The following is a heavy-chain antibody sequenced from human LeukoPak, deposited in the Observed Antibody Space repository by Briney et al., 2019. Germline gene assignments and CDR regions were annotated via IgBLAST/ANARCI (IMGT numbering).Heavy chain of an antibody. D-gene: IGHD5-24*01. V-gene: IGHV3-66*02. CDR3: AGEMATTYTEYYFDY. J-gene: IGHJ4*02. Sequence: GGSLRLSRAASGFTVSSNYMSWVRQAPGKGLEWVSVIYSGGSTYYADSVKGRFTISRDNAKNTLYLQMNSLRAEDTAVYYCAGEMATTYTEYYFDYWGQGTLVTVSS. CDR1: GFTVSSNY. CDR2: IYSGGST.